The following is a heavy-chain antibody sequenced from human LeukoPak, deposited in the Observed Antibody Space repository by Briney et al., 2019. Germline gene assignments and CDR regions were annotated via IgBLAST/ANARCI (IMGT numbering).Heavy chain of an antibody. Sequence: GGSLRLSCEASGFTFHNYAMHWVRQSPGKGLEWVSLITWDGGLTYYADFVKGRFTISRDNSHNSLYLQMDSLRTEDTALYYXVKTVGRAVAGSFDYWGQGTLVTVSS. CDR2: ITWDGGLT. CDR1: GFTFHNYA. J-gene: IGHJ4*02. V-gene: IGHV3-43D*03. CDR3: VKTVGRAVAGSFDY. D-gene: IGHD6-19*01.